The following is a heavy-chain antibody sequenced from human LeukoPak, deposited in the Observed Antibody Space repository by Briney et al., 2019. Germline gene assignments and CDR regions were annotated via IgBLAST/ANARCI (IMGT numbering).Heavy chain of an antibody. Sequence: GSLRLSCAASGFTFSDYYMSWVRQAPGKGLEWVSAISGSGGSTYYADSVKGRFTISRDNSKNTLYLQMNSLRAEDTAVYYCAKDRSSWQQLVRVDYWGQGTLVTVSS. D-gene: IGHD6-13*01. J-gene: IGHJ4*02. CDR3: AKDRSSWQQLVRVDY. V-gene: IGHV3-23*01. CDR2: ISGSGGST. CDR1: GFTFSDYY.